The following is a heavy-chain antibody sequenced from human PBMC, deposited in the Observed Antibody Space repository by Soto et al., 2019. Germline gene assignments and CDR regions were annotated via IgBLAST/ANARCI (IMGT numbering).Heavy chain of an antibody. J-gene: IGHJ5*02. V-gene: IGHV4-30-2*01. CDR3: AREYSSSWRSYNWFDP. CDR1: GGSISSGGYS. D-gene: IGHD6-13*01. CDR2: IYYSGST. Sequence: PSEALSLTCAVSGGSISSGGYSWSWIRQPPGKGLEWIGYIYYSGSTNYNPSLKSRVTISVDTSKNQFSLKLSSVTAADTAVYYCAREYSSSWRSYNWFDPWGQGTLVTVSS.